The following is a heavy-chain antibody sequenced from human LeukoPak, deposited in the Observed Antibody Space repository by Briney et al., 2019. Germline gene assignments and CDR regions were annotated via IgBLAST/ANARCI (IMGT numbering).Heavy chain of an antibody. Sequence: GASVKVSCKASGYTFTSYGISWVRQAPGQGLQWMGWISAYNGNTNYAQTLQGRVTMTTDTSTSTAYMELRSLRSDDTAVYYCARSPLRGYSYGYWGQGTLVTVSS. D-gene: IGHD5-18*01. V-gene: IGHV1-18*01. CDR2: ISAYNGNT. CDR1: GYTFTSYG. CDR3: ARSPLRGYSYGY. J-gene: IGHJ4*02.